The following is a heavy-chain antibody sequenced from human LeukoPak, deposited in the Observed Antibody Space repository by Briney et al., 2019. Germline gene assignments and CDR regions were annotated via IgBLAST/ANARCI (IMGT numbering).Heavy chain of an antibody. CDR1: GFTFSDYY. CDR3: ARTGYYDSSAAYYFDY. CDR2: ISSSGSTI. V-gene: IGHV3-11*04. D-gene: IGHD3-22*01. Sequence: KPGGSLRLSCAASGFTFSDYYMSWIRQAPGKWLEWVSYISSSGSTIYYADSVKGRFTISRDNAKNSLYLQMNSLRAEDTAVYYSARTGYYDSSAAYYFDYWGQGTLVTVYS. J-gene: IGHJ4*02.